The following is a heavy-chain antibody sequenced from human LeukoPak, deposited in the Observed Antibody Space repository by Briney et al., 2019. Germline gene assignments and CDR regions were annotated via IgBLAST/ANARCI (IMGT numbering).Heavy chain of an antibody. J-gene: IGHJ3*02. CDR2: IKQDGSEK. CDR1: GFTFSSYW. Sequence: PGGSLRLSCAASGFTFSSYWMSWARQAPGKGLEWVANIKQDGSEKYYVDSVKGRFTISRGNAKNSLYLQMNSLRAEDTAVYYCARDVLSGSYSPDAFDIWGQGTMVTVSS. CDR3: ARDVLSGSYSPDAFDI. D-gene: IGHD1-26*01. V-gene: IGHV3-7*01.